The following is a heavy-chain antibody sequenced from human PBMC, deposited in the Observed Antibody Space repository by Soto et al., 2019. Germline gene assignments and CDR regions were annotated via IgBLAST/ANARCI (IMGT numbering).Heavy chain of an antibody. D-gene: IGHD3-3*01. CDR1: GYNFANYY. CDR2: IDPDGGST. Sequence: QVQLVQSGAEVKKPGASVKVFCMASGYNFANYYMHWVRQAPGQGPPWMGIIDPDGGSTSYAQKFQGRVSMTSDTSTSTIYMELSSLRSEDTAVYYCASLIGVDVLRDYWGQGTLVTVSS. V-gene: IGHV1-46*01. J-gene: IGHJ4*02. CDR3: ASLIGVDVLRDY.